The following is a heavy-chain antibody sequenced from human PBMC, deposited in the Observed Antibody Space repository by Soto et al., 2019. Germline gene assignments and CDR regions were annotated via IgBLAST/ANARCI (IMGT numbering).Heavy chain of an antibody. CDR2: IYYSGST. V-gene: IGHV4-39*01. D-gene: IGHD2-15*01. CDR3: ARKAPYGSGGGCDAADYFDY. J-gene: IGHJ4*02. CDR1: GGSISSSSYY. Sequence: QLQLQESGPGLVKPSETLSLTCTVSGGSISSSSYYWGWIRQPPGTGLEWIGCIYYSGSTYYNPSLKSRVTLPVHTYKNQFSLKLRSGTAGDTAVYYCARKAPYGSGGGCDAADYFDYWGQGTLVTVSS.